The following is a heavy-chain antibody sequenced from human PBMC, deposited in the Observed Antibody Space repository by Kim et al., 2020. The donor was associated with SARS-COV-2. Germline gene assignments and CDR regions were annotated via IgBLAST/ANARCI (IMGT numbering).Heavy chain of an antibody. CDR2: IIPIFGTA. D-gene: IGHD3-22*01. Sequence: SVKVSCKASGGTFSSYAISWVRQAPGQGLEWMGGIIPIFGTANYAQKFQGRVTITADESTSTAYMELSSLRSEDTAVYYCARAPNYYDSSFDYWGQGTLVTVSS. V-gene: IGHV1-69*13. J-gene: IGHJ4*02. CDR1: GGTFSSYA. CDR3: ARAPNYYDSSFDY.